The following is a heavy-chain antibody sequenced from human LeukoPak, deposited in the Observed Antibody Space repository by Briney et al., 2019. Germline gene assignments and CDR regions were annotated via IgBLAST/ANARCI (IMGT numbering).Heavy chain of an antibody. J-gene: IGHJ5*02. Sequence: SETLSLTCTVSGDSISTGGYYWAWIRQHRERGLEWIGYIYYSGSTHYNPSLQSRVTISVDTSKNQFSLNLNSVTAADTAVYYCATCCRGGSSWGQGTLVTVSS. CDR2: IYYSGST. D-gene: IGHD3-10*01. CDR3: ATCCRGGSS. V-gene: IGHV4-31*03. CDR1: GDSISTGGYY.